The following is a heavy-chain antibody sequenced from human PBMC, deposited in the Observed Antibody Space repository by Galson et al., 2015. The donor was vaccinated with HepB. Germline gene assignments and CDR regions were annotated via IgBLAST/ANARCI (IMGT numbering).Heavy chain of an antibody. J-gene: IGHJ6*02. D-gene: IGHD4-23*01. CDR1: GYSFTSYW. Sequence: QSGAEVKKPGESLRISCKGSGYSFTSYWISWVRQMPGKGLEWMGRIDPSDSYTNYSPSFQGHVTISADKSISTAYLQWSSLKASDTAMYYCARLNPVTRGGYYYYGMDVWGQGTTVTVSS. CDR3: ARLNPVTRGGYYYYGMDV. V-gene: IGHV5-10-1*01. CDR2: IDPSDSYT.